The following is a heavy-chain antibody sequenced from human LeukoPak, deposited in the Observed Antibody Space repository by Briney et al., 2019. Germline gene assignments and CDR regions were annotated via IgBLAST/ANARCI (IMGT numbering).Heavy chain of an antibody. CDR2: INPNSGGT. Sequence: ASVKVSCKASGYTFTSYYMYWVRQAPGQGLEWMGWINPNSGGTNYAQKFQGRVTMTRDTSISTAYMELSRLRSDDTAVYYCARGVAGSYYYYYMDVWGKGTTVTISS. V-gene: IGHV1-2*02. D-gene: IGHD6-19*01. J-gene: IGHJ6*03. CDR3: ARGVAGSYYYYYMDV. CDR1: GYTFTSYY.